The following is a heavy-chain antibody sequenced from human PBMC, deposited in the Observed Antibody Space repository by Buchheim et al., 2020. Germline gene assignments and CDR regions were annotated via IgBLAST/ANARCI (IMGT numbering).Heavy chain of an antibody. J-gene: IGHJ6*02. Sequence: QVQLVESGGGVVQPGRSLRLSCAASGFTFSSYGMHWVRQAPGKGLEWVAVIWYDGSNKYYADSVKGRFTISRDNSKNTLYLQMNSLRAEETAVYYCARMSSPGYYYYGMDVWGQGTT. CDR1: GFTFSSYG. CDR2: IWYDGSNK. CDR3: ARMSSPGYYYYGMDV. V-gene: IGHV3-33*01.